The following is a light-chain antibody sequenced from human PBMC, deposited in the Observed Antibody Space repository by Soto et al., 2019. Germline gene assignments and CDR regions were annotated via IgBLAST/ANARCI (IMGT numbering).Light chain of an antibody. CDR2: GNS. J-gene: IGLJ2*01. CDR3: QSYNISLSVV. CDR1: SSKIGAGYD. V-gene: IGLV1-40*01. Sequence: QAVVTQPPSVSGAPGQRVTISCTGSSSKIGAGYDVHWYHQLPGTAPKLLIYGNSNRPSGVPDRFSGSKSGTSASLAITGLQAEDEADYYCQSYNISLSVVFGGGTKLTVL.